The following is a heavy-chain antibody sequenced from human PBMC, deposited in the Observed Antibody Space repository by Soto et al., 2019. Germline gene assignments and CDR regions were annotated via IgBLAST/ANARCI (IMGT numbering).Heavy chain of an antibody. CDR1: GFTFSSYA. CDR2: ISYDGSNK. Sequence: QVQLVESGGGVVQPGRSLRLSCAASGFTFSSYAMHRVRQAPGKGLEWVAVISYDGSNKYYADSVKGRFTISRDNSKNPLYLQMNCVRAEDTAVYYCARDHVVVAATFRASYYGTDVWGQGTTVTVSS. D-gene: IGHD2-15*01. CDR3: ARDHVVVAATFRASYYGTDV. J-gene: IGHJ6*02. V-gene: IGHV3-30-3*01.